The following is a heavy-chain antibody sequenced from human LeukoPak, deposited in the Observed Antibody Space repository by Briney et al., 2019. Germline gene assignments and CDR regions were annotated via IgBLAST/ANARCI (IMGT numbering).Heavy chain of an antibody. CDR2: MSGRGDTS. J-gene: IGHJ4*02. D-gene: IGHD6-19*01. CDR3: AKLAGIRGWFVYYFDY. Sequence: GGSLRLSCAASGFTFGTHAMTWDRQAPGKGLEWVSGMSGRGDTSYYADSVKGRFTISRDNSKNTLSLQMNSLRAEDTAVYYCAKLAGIRGWFVYYFDYWGQGTLVTVS. CDR1: GFTFGTHA. V-gene: IGHV3-23*01.